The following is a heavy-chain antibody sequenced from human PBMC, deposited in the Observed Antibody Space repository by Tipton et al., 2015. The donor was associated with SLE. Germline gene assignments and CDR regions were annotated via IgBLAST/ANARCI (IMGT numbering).Heavy chain of an antibody. CDR2: INHSGST. CDR3: ARVAGWIEEAFVI. CDR1: GGSFSGYY. V-gene: IGHV4-34*01. Sequence: TLSLTCAVYGGSFSGYYWSWIRQPPGKGLEWIGEINHSGSTNYNPSLKSRVTISVDTSKNQFSLKLSSVTAADTAVYYCARVAGWIEEAFVIWGQGTMVTVAS. J-gene: IGHJ3*02. D-gene: IGHD2-2*03.